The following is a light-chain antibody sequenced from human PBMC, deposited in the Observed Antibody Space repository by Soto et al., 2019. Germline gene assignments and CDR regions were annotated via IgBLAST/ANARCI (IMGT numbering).Light chain of an antibody. CDR2: GAS. CDR1: QTISNF. V-gene: IGKV1-39*01. CDR3: QQNYSPPPIT. J-gene: IGKJ5*01. Sequence: EIQLTQAASSLSASGGDRATITCRASQTISNFLNWYQIKPGKAPKLLIYGASSLQRGVPSRFSGSGSGTDFTLTIGSLQPEDFATYYCQQNYSPPPITFGQGTRLEIK.